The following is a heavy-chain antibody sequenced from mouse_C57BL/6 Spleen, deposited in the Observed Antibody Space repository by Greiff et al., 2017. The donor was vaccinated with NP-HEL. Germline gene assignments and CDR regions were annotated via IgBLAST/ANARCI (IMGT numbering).Heavy chain of an antibody. Sequence: VKLQQPGTELVKPGASVKLSCKASGYTFTSYWMHWVKQRPGQGLEWIGNINTSNGGTNYHEQFKSKATLTVDKSSSTAYMQRSSLTSEDSAVYYCARSGGYDLGDWGQGTLVTVSA. V-gene: IGHV1-53*01. CDR3: ARSGGYDLGD. D-gene: IGHD2-2*01. CDR1: GYTFTSYW. CDR2: INTSNGGT. J-gene: IGHJ3*01.